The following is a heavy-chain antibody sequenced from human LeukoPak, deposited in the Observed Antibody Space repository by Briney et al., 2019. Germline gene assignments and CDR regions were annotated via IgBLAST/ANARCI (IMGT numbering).Heavy chain of an antibody. D-gene: IGHD2-2*01. Sequence: GASVKVSCKVSGYTLTELSMHWVRQAPGKGLEWMGGFDPEDGETIYAQKFQGRVTMTEDTSTDTAYMELSSLRFEDTAVYYCATPAATENWFDPWGQGTLVTVSS. CDR1: GYTLTELS. J-gene: IGHJ5*02. CDR2: FDPEDGET. CDR3: ATPAATENWFDP. V-gene: IGHV1-24*01.